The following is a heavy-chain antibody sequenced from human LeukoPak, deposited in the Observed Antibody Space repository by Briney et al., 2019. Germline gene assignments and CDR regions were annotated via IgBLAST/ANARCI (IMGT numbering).Heavy chain of an antibody. CDR2: ISYDGSNK. V-gene: IGHV3-30*03. J-gene: IGHJ1*01. Sequence: PGGSLRLSCAASGFTFSSYGMHWVRQAPGKGLGWVAVISYDGSNKYYADSVKGRFTISRDNSKNTLYLQMNSLRAEDTAVYYCATGAGDYGYFQHWGQGTLVTVSS. D-gene: IGHD4-17*01. CDR3: ATGAGDYGYFQH. CDR1: GFTFSSYG.